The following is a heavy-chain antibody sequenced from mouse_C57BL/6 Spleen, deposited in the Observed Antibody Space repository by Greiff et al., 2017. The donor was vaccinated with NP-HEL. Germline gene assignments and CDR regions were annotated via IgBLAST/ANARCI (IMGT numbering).Heavy chain of an antibody. CDR3: TRSRTVVPKTLLYYFDY. CDR1: GYTFTDYE. CDR2: IDPETGGT. J-gene: IGHJ2*01. D-gene: IGHD1-1*01. Sequence: QVQLQQSGAELVRPGASVTLSCKASGYTFTDYEMHWVKQTPVHGLEWIGAIDPETGGTAYNQKFKGKAILTADKSSSTAYMELRSLTSEDSAVYYCTRSRTVVPKTLLYYFDYWGQGTTLTVSS. V-gene: IGHV1-15*01.